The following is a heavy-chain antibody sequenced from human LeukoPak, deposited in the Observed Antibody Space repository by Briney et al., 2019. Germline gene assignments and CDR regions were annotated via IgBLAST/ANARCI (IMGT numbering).Heavy chain of an antibody. CDR1: GFILSDYE. CDR2: IDTSGNSK. Sequence: GGSLRLSCGASGFILSDYEVNWVRQAPGKGLEWIAYIDTSGNSKYHADSLKGRFTGSRDNAKNSVFLQMDSLRAEDTAVYYCARETINCGGDCFDYWGQGTLVTVSS. V-gene: IGHV3-48*03. D-gene: IGHD2-21*01. CDR3: ARETINCGGDCFDY. J-gene: IGHJ4*02.